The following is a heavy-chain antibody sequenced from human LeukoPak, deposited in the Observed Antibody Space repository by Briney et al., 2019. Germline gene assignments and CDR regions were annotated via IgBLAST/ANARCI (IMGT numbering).Heavy chain of an antibody. Sequence: GGSLRLSCAGSGFTFSTYGTSWVRQAPNKGLEWLSTISGSGDSTYYADSVKGRFTISRDNSKNTLFLQMNSLRAEDTAIYYCAKWQYYVSGDDYWGQGILVTVSS. CDR2: ISGSGDST. CDR3: AKWQYYVSGDDY. J-gene: IGHJ4*02. V-gene: IGHV3-23*01. CDR1: GFTFSTYG. D-gene: IGHD3-10*01.